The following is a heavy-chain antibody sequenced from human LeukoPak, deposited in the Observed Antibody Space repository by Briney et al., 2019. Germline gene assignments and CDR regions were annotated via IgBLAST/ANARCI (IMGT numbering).Heavy chain of an antibody. CDR3: ALTPPSKWAFDY. CDR1: GFTVSSNF. V-gene: IGHV3-53*01. CDR2: IYGGGST. Sequence: GGSLRLSCAASGFTVSSNFLSWVRQAPGKGLEWVSVIYGGGSTYFADSAKGRFTISRDNSKNTLYLQMNSLRAEDTAVYYCALTPPSKWAFDYWGQGTLVTVSS. D-gene: IGHD1-26*01. J-gene: IGHJ4*02.